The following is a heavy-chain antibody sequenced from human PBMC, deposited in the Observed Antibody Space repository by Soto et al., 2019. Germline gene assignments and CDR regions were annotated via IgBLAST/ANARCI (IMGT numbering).Heavy chain of an antibody. V-gene: IGHV3-30-3*02. J-gene: IGHJ6*02. Sequence: GGSLRLSCAASGFTFSSYAMHWVRQAPGKGLEWVAVISYDGSNKYYADSVKGRFTISRDNSKNTLYLQMNSLRAEDTAVYYCAKRVSSGPTDYYYGMDVWGQGTTVTVSS. CDR2: ISYDGSNK. CDR3: AKRVSSGPTDYYYGMDV. CDR1: GFTFSSYA. D-gene: IGHD3-22*01.